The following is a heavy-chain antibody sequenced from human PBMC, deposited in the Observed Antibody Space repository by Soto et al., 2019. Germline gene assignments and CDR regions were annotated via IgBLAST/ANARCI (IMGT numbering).Heavy chain of an antibody. CDR1: GYTFTSYA. V-gene: IGHV1-18*01. Sequence: ASVKVSCKASGYTFTSYAMHWVRQAPGQGIEWMGWVSAYNGNTNYAQKFQGRVTMNTDTATHTAYMELSSLRSDDTAVYYCARDLEGMAVTGGYCVDYWGQRTLVTVSS. D-gene: IGHD6-19*01. J-gene: IGHJ4*02. CDR3: ARDLEGMAVTGGYCVDY. CDR2: VSAYNGNT.